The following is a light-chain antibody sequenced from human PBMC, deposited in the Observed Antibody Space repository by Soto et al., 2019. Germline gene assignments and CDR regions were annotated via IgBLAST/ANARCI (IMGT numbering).Light chain of an antibody. Sequence: QSALTQPRSVSGSPGQSVTISCTGTSSDVGGYNYVSWYQQHPGKAPKVMIYDVSERPSGVPDRFSGSKSGNTASLTISGLQAEDEAYYYCCSYAGSPTYVFGTGTKLTVL. CDR2: DVS. CDR1: SSDVGGYNY. V-gene: IGLV2-11*01. CDR3: CSYAGSPTYV. J-gene: IGLJ1*01.